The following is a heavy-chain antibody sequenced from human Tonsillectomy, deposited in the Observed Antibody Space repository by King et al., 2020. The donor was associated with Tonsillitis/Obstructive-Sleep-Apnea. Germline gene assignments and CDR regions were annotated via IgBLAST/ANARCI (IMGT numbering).Heavy chain of an antibody. CDR3: ASLPPYTRGWDRGGGYYYYYMDV. CDR2: IYSGGTT. D-gene: IGHD6-19*01. Sequence: VQLVESGGGLVQPGGSLRLSCAASGFTVSRNYMNWVRQAPGKGLEWVSLIYSGGTTYYADSVKGRFTISRDNSKNTLYLQMNSLRAEDTAVYYCASLPPYTRGWDRGGGYYYYYMDVWGKGTTVTVSS. V-gene: IGHV3-66*01. CDR1: GFTVSRNY. J-gene: IGHJ6*03.